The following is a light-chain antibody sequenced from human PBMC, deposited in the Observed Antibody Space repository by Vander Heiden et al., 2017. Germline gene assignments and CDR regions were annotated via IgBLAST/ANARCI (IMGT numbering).Light chain of an antibody. CDR1: QSVLYSSNNKNY. CDR2: WAS. CDR3: QQDDSTPRT. V-gene: IGKV4-1*01. Sequence: DIVMTQSPDSLAVSLGERATINCKSSQSVLYSSNNKNYLAWYQQKPGQPLKLLIYWASTRESGVPDRFSGSGSGTDFTLTISSLQAEDVAVYYCQQDDSTPRTFGQGTKVEIK. J-gene: IGKJ1*01.